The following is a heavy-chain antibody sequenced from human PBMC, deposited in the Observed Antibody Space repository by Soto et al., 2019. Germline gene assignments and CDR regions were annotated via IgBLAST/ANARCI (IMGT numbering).Heavy chain of an antibody. CDR2: ISGSGGST. CDR3: AKGYCSSTSCYYFDY. V-gene: IGHV3-23*01. J-gene: IGHJ4*02. D-gene: IGHD2-2*01. CDR1: GFTFSSYV. Sequence: EVQLLESGGGLVQPGGSLRVSCAASGFTFSSYVMSWVRQAPGKGLEWASAISGSGGSTYYADAVKGRFTISRDNSKNTLYLQMNSLRAEDTAVYYCAKGYCSSTSCYYFDYWGQGTLVTVSS.